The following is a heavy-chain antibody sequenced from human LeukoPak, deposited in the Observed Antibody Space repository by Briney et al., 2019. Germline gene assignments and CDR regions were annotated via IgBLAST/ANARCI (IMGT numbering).Heavy chain of an antibody. J-gene: IGHJ6*03. Sequence: SVKVSCKASGGTFTSYATSWVRQAPGQRLEWMGGIIPIFGTANYAQKFQGRVTITTDESTSTAYMELSSLRSEDTAVYYCARVHRSALTTVITPWYYYMDVWGKGTTVTVSS. D-gene: IGHD4-17*01. CDR2: IIPIFGTA. V-gene: IGHV1-69*05. CDR3: ARVHRSALTTVITPWYYYMDV. CDR1: GGTFTSYA.